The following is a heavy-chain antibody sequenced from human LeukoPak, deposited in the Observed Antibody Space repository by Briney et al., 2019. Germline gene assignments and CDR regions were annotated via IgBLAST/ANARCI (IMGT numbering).Heavy chain of an antibody. V-gene: IGHV1-18*01. CDR3: ARFYGSGSYDYYYMDV. CDR2: ISAYNGHT. CDR1: GGTFSSYA. Sequence: ASVKVSCKASGGTFSSYAISWVRQAPGQGLEWMGWISAYNGHTNYAQKLQGRVTMTTDTSTSTGYMELRSLRSDDTAIYYCARFYGSGSYDYYYMDVWGKGTTVTVSS. D-gene: IGHD3-10*01. J-gene: IGHJ6*03.